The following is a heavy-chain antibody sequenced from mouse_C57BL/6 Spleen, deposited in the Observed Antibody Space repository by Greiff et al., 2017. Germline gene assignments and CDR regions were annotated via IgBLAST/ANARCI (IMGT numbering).Heavy chain of an antibody. CDR2: IRNKANGYTT. V-gene: IGHV7-3*01. CDR3: ARGITTVVEGFAY. J-gene: IGHJ3*01. CDR1: GFTFTDYY. Sequence: DVKLVESGGGLVQPGGSLSLSCAASGFTFTDYYMSWVRQPPGKALEWLGFIRNKANGYTTEYSASVKGRFTISRDNSQSILYLQMNALRAEDSATYYCARGITTVVEGFAYWGQGTLVTVSA. D-gene: IGHD1-1*01.